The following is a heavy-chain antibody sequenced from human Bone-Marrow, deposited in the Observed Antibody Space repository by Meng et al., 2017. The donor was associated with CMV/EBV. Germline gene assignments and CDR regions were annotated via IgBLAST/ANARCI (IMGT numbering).Heavy chain of an antibody. CDR2: IIPILGIA. Sequence: SVKVSCKASGGTFSSYTISWVRQAPGQGLEWMGRIIPILGIANYAQKFQGRVTITADKSTSTAYMERSSLRSEDTAVYYCARGDRAARPDLGDVWGQGTTVTVSS. CDR3: ARGDRAARPDLGDV. V-gene: IGHV1-69*02. CDR1: GGTFSSYT. J-gene: IGHJ6*02. D-gene: IGHD6-6*01.